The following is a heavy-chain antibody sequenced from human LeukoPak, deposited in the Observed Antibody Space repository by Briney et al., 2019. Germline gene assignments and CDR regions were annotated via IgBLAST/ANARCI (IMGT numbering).Heavy chain of an antibody. Sequence: PSETLSLTCAVYGGSFSGYYWSWIRQPPGKGLEWIGEINHSGGTNYNPSLKSRVTISVDTSKNQFSLKLSSVTAADTAVYYCARVEWELPRDYWGQGTLVTVSS. CDR3: ARVEWELPRDY. D-gene: IGHD1-26*01. V-gene: IGHV4-34*01. J-gene: IGHJ4*02. CDR2: INHSGGT. CDR1: GGSFSGYY.